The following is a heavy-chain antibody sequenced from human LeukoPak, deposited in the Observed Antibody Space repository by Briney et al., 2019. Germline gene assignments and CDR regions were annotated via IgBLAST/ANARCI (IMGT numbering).Heavy chain of an antibody. CDR3: ARGRYSGTTYYFDY. V-gene: IGHV3-7*03. CDR1: GFTFSSSW. Sequence: GGSLRLSCAASGFTFSSSWLSWVRQAPGKGLEWVANIKKDGSETYYVDSVKGRFTISRDNAKNSLYLQMNSLRAEDTAMYYCARGRYSGTTYYFDYWGQGTLVTVSS. CDR2: IKKDGSET. J-gene: IGHJ4*02. D-gene: IGHD5-12*01.